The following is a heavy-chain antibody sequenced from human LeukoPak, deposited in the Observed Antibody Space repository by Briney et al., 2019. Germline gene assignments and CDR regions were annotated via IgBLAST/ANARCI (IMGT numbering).Heavy chain of an antibody. D-gene: IGHD3-22*01. CDR1: GFTFSSYA. CDR2: ISGSGGST. Sequence: GGSLRLSCAASGFTFSSYAMSWVRQAPGKGLEWVSAISGSGGSTYYADSVKGRFTISRDNSKNTLYLQMNSLRAEDTAVYYCAKDEIDYYDSSGYFLDAFYIWGQGTMVTVSS. CDR3: AKDEIDYYDSSGYFLDAFYI. J-gene: IGHJ3*02. V-gene: IGHV3-23*01.